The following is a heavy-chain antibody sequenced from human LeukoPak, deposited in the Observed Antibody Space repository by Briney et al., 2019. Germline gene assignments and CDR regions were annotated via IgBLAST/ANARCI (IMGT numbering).Heavy chain of an antibody. CDR3: AREEGYCSSTSCYSYGMDV. V-gene: IGHV3-33*01. D-gene: IGHD2-2*01. CDR1: GFTFSSYG. J-gene: IGHJ6*02. CDR2: IWYDGSNK. Sequence: QPGRSLRLSCAASGFTFSSYGMHWVRQAPGKGLEWVAVIWYDGSNKYYADSVKGRFTISRDNSKNTLYLQMNSLRAEDTAVYYCAREEGYCSSTSCYSYGMDVWGQGTTVTVSS.